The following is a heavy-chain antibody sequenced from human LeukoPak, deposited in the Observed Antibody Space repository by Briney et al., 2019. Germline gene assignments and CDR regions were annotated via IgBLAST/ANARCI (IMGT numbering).Heavy chain of an antibody. CDR1: GFTFSSYD. CDR2: IRYDGSNK. D-gene: IGHD3-3*01. CDR3: AKEEYYDFWSGYLVY. J-gene: IGHJ4*02. Sequence: GGSLRLSCAASGFTFSSYDMHWVRQAPGKGLEWVAFIRYDGSNKYYADSVKGRFTISRDNSKNTLYLQMNSLRAEDTAVYYCAKEEYYDFWSGYLVYWGQGTLVTVSS. V-gene: IGHV3-30*02.